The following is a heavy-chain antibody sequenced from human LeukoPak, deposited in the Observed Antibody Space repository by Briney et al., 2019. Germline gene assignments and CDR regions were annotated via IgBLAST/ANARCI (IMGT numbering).Heavy chain of an antibody. CDR1: GFTFSSYG. D-gene: IGHD4-17*01. CDR2: ISYDGSDK. Sequence: GGSLRLSCAASGFTFSSYGMHWVRRAPGKGLEWVAVISYDGSDKYYADSVKGRFTISRDNSKSTLYLQMNSLRAEDTAVYYCAKADGDYYYYGVDVWGQGTTVTVSS. CDR3: AKADGDYYYYGVDV. V-gene: IGHV3-30*18. J-gene: IGHJ6*02.